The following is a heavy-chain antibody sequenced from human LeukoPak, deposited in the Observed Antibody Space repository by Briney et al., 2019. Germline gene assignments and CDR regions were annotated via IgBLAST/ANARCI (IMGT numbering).Heavy chain of an antibody. CDR1: GFTFSSYA. J-gene: IGHJ3*02. CDR2: ISYVGSNK. D-gene: IGHD2-15*01. Sequence: PGRSLRLSCAASGFTFSSYAMHWVRQAPGKGLEWVAVISYVGSNKYYADSVKGRFTISRDNSKNTLYLQMNSLRAEDTAVYYCARACYWGRGHYAFDIWGQGTMVTVSS. CDR3: ARACYWGRGHYAFDI. V-gene: IGHV3-30-3*01.